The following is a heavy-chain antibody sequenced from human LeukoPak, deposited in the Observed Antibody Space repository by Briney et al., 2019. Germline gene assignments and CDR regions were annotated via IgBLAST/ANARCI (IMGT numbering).Heavy chain of an antibody. CDR1: GASIRSYY. CDR3: ARGRNDNGGMFFDS. V-gene: IGHV4-59*01. D-gene: IGHD4-23*01. CDR2: ISYSGYT. Sequence: PSETLSLTCTVSGASIRSYYWSWIRQAPGKGLEWVGFISYSGYTSYSPSLKSRVAISVDTSKSQFSLRLPSMTVADTAIYYCARGRNDNGGMFFDSWAQGTLVTVSS. J-gene: IGHJ4*02.